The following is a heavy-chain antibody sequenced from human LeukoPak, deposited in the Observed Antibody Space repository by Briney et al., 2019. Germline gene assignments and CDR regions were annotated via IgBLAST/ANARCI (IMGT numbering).Heavy chain of an antibody. CDR1: GGTFSSYT. J-gene: IGHJ3*02. CDR3: ARGKLLSNDAFDI. V-gene: IGHV1-69*02. D-gene: IGHD2-2*01. CDR2: IIPILGIA. Sequence: ASVKVSCKASGGTFSSYTISWVRQAPGQGLEWMGRIIPILGIANYAQKFLGRVTITADKSTSTAYMELSSLRSEDTAVYYCARGKLLSNDAFDIWGQGTMVTVSS.